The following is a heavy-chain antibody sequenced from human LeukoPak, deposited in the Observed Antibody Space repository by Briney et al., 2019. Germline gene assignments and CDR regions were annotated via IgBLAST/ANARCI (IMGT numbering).Heavy chain of an antibody. Sequence: GASVKVSCKASGGAFSSYAISWVRQAPGQGLEWMGRIIPILGIANYAQKFQGRVTITADKSTSTAYMELSSLRSEDTAVYYCARFFTNAIAAAPWGQGTLVTVSS. D-gene: IGHD6-13*01. J-gene: IGHJ5*02. CDR1: GGAFSSYA. CDR2: IIPILGIA. CDR3: ARFFTNAIAAAP. V-gene: IGHV1-69*04.